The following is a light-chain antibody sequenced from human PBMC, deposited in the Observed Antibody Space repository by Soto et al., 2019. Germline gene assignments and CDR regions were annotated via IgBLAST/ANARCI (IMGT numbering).Light chain of an antibody. CDR3: QQSYSTPPLT. Sequence: DIQMTQSPSSLSASVGDRVTITCRASQSISSYLNWYQQKPGKAPKLLIYDASSLQSGVPSRFSGSGSGTDFTLTISSLQPEDFATYYCQQSYSTPPLTFGGGTRWIS. CDR2: DAS. V-gene: IGKV1-39*01. J-gene: IGKJ4*01. CDR1: QSISSY.